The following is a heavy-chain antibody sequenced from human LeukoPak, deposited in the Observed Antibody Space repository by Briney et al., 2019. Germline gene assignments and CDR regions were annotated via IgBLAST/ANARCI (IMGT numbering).Heavy chain of an antibody. D-gene: IGHD2-2*01. Sequence: ASVKVSCKASGYTFTSYDINWVRQATGQGLEWMGWMNPNSGNTGYAQKFQRRVTMTRNTSISTSYMELSSLRSEDTAVYYCARSVVVPATDAFDIWGQGTMVTVSS. J-gene: IGHJ3*02. CDR1: GYTFTSYD. CDR2: MNPNSGNT. CDR3: ARSVVVPATDAFDI. V-gene: IGHV1-8*01.